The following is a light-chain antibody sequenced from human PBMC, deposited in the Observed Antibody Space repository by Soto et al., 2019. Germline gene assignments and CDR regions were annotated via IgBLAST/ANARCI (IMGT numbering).Light chain of an antibody. J-gene: IGKJ1*01. V-gene: IGKV1-5*01. CDR1: QSISSW. CDR3: QQYNTYPRT. CDR2: DAS. Sequence: DIQMTQSPSTLSASVGDRVTITCRASQSISSWLAWYLQKPGKAPKLLIYDASSLESGVPSRFSGSGSGTEFTLTISSLQPDDFAIYYCQQYNTYPRTFAQGTKVDIK.